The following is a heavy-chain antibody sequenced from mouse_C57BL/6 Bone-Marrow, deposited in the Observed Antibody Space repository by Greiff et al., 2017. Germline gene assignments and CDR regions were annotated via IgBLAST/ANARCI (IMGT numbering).Heavy chain of an antibody. J-gene: IGHJ1*03. Sequence: EVMLVESGGGLVQPGGSLKLSCAASGFTFSDYYMYWVRQTPEKRLEWVAYISNGGGSTYYPDTVKGRFTISRDNAKNTLYLQMSRLKSEDTAMYYCARQNYDYDGRYFDVWGTGTTVTVSS. CDR3: ARQNYDYDGRYFDV. D-gene: IGHD2-4*01. V-gene: IGHV5-12*01. CDR1: GFTFSDYY. CDR2: ISNGGGST.